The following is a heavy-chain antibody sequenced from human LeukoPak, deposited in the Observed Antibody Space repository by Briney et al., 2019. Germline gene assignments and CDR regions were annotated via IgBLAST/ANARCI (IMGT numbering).Heavy chain of an antibody. V-gene: IGHV3-23*01. D-gene: IGHD3-16*01. CDR2: INKNGDSA. J-gene: IGHJ4*02. Sequence: GGSLRLSCVASGLTFDDYYMSWVRQAPGAGLEWVSGINKNGDSAYYADSEKGRFTISRDNSKNTLFLQINSLRAEDTAIYYCAKDIHNWGSDYWGPGTLVTVSS. CDR3: AKDIHNWGSDY. CDR1: GLTFDDYY.